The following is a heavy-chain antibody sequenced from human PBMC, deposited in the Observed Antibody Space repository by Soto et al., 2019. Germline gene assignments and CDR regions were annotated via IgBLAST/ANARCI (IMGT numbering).Heavy chain of an antibody. CDR2: ISYDGSNK. CDR3: AKGQRNYYDSSGYWRFDAFDI. D-gene: IGHD3-22*01. CDR1: GFTFSSYG. Sequence: GGSLRLSCAASGFTFSSYGMHWVRQAPGKGLEWVAVISYDGSNKYYADSVKGRFTISRDNSKNTLYLQMNSLRAEDTAVYYCAKGQRNYYDSSGYWRFDAFDIWGQGTMVTVSS. J-gene: IGHJ3*02. V-gene: IGHV3-30*18.